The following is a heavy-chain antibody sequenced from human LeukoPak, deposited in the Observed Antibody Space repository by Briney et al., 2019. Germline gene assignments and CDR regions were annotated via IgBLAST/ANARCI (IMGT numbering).Heavy chain of an antibody. J-gene: IGHJ3*02. CDR1: GFTFSSYS. D-gene: IGHD3-22*01. Sequence: PGGSPRLSCAASGFTFSSYSMNWVRQAPGKGLEWVSSITSSSSYIYYADSVKGRFTISRDNAKNSLYLEMNSLRAEDTAVYYCARDMPYYYDTRDNAFDIWGQGTMVTVSS. V-gene: IGHV3-21*01. CDR3: ARDMPYYYDTRDNAFDI. CDR2: ITSSSSYI.